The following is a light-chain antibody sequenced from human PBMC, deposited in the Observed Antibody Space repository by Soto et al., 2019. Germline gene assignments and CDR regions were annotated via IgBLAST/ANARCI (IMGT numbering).Light chain of an antibody. CDR3: QQYDDWPLT. V-gene: IGKV3D-15*01. CDR2: DVS. J-gene: IGKJ4*01. Sequence: EKVMTQSPATLSVSPGETATLSCRASQSVTNNYLVWYQQKPGLAPRLLIHDVSTRATGIPARFSGSGSGTEFTLTISSLQSEDFAVYYCQQYDDWPLTFGGGTKVEIK. CDR1: QSVTNN.